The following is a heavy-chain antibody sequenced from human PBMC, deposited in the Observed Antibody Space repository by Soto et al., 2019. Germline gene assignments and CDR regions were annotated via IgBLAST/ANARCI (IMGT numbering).Heavy chain of an antibody. Sequence: GGSLRLSCAASGFTFSSYGMHWVRQAPGKGLEWVAVISYDGSNKYYADSVKGRFTISRDNSKNTLYLQMNSLRAEDTAVYYCAKVAYYYDSSGYTQPIDDYWGQGTLVTVSS. CDR3: AKVAYYYDSSGYTQPIDDY. D-gene: IGHD3-22*01. CDR2: ISYDGSNK. CDR1: GFTFSSYG. J-gene: IGHJ4*02. V-gene: IGHV3-30*18.